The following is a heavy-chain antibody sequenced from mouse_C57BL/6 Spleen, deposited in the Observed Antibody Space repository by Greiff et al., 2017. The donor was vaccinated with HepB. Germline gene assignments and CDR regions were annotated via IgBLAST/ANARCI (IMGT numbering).Heavy chain of an antibody. CDR3: ARHGAIYYDYIYYAMDY. V-gene: IGHV5-6*01. CDR2: ISSGGSYT. Sequence: EVMLVESGGDLVKPGGSLKLSCAASGFTFSSYGMSWVRQTPDKRLEWVATISSGGSYTYYPDSVKGRFTISRDNAKNTLYLQMSSLKSEDTAMYYCARHGAIYYDYIYYAMDYWGQGSSVTVSS. CDR1: GFTFSSYG. D-gene: IGHD2-4*01. J-gene: IGHJ4*01.